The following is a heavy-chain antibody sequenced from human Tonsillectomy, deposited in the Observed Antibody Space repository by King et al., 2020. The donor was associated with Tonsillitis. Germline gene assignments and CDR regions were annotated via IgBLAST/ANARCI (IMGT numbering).Heavy chain of an antibody. CDR1: GFTFDDYA. V-gene: IGHV3-43*02. CDR2: ISGVVGST. CDR3: AKDASSSWYHFDY. D-gene: IGHD6-13*01. J-gene: IGHJ4*02. Sequence: VQLVESGGGVLQPGGSLRLSCAASGFTFDDYAMHWVRQAPGKGLEWVSLISGVVGSTYYADSVKGRFTISRDNSKNSLYLQMNSLRTEDTALCYCAKDASSSWYHFDYWGQGTLVTVSS.